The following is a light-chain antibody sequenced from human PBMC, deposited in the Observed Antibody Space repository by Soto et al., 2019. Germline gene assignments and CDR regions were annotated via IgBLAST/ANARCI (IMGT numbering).Light chain of an antibody. V-gene: IGKV1-33*01. Sequence: DIQMTQSPSSVSSSVGYIFTITCRSSQGISSWLAWYQQKPGKDPKLLIYDASNLETGVQSRFSGSGSGTDFTFTISSLQPEDIATYYCQQYDNLPLTFGGGTKVDI. CDR3: QQYDNLPLT. CDR2: DAS. J-gene: IGKJ4*01. CDR1: QGISSW.